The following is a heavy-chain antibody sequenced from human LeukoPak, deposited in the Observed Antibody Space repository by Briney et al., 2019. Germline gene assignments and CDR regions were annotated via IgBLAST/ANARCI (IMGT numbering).Heavy chain of an antibody. J-gene: IGHJ6*03. D-gene: IGHD1-1*01. CDR3: ARDPRNRNDGFYYYMDV. CDR2: ISPNGAST. CDR1: GYTFTNYY. Sequence: VASVKVSCKASGYTFTNYYIHWVRQAPGQGLEWMGVISPNGASTTYAQKLQGRVTVTRDTSTSTVYMELSSLRSEDTAMYYCARDPRNRNDGFYYYMDVWGQGTTVTVSS. V-gene: IGHV1-46*03.